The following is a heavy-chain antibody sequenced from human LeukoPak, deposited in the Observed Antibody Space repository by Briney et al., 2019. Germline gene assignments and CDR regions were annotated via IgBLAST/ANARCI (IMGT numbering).Heavy chain of an antibody. J-gene: IGHJ4*02. V-gene: IGHV1-2*02. CDR3: ASLAHFDGSTYYPDF. CDR2: VHPNSGGT. CDR1: GYTFTDYY. Sequence: GSSVKVSSKASGYTFTDYYLHWLRQAPGQGLEWMGWVHPNSGGTNYAQNFQGRVTMTRNTSITTAYMELSRLTSDDTAVYYCASLAHFDGSTYYPDFWGQGTLVTVSS. D-gene: IGHD3-22*01.